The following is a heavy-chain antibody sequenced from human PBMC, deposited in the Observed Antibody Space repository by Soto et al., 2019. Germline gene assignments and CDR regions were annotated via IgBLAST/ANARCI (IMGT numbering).Heavy chain of an antibody. CDR1: GVTFSSYA. CDR3: ARDQGEGAAGMDV. V-gene: IGHV1-69*06. D-gene: IGHD3-16*01. CDR2: IIPIFGTA. Sequence: VASVKVSCKASGVTFSSYAISWVRQAPGQGLEWMGGIIPIFGTANYAQKFQGRVTITADKSTSTACMELSSLRSEDTAVYYCARDQGEGAAGMDVWGQGTTVTVSS. J-gene: IGHJ6*02.